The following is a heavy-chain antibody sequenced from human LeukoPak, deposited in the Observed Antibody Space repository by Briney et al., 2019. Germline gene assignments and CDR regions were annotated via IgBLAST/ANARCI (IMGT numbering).Heavy chain of an antibody. V-gene: IGHV5-10-1*01. CDR1: GYSFTTYW. Sequence: PGESLRISCKGSGYSFTTYWITWVRQMPGKGLEWMGRIDPTDSYTNYSPSFQGHVTISADKSISTAYLQWSSLEASDTAMYYCARQSRDGYNFDYWGQGTLVTVSS. CDR2: IDPTDSYT. D-gene: IGHD5-24*01. J-gene: IGHJ4*02. CDR3: ARQSRDGYNFDY.